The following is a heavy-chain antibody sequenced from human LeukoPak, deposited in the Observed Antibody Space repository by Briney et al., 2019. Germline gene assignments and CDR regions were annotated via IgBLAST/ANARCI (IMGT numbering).Heavy chain of an antibody. V-gene: IGHV3-48*01. CDR3: ARDVGYCSGGSCYRWFAS. Sequence: PGGSLRLSSAASGFTFSSYSISWVRQAPGKGLEWVSYISTSSAVMYYADSVKGRFTISRDDARNSVSLQMNSLRADDTAVYYCARDVGYCSGGSCYRWFASWGQGTLVIVSS. J-gene: IGHJ5*01. D-gene: IGHD2-15*01. CDR1: GFTFSSYS. CDR2: ISTSSAVM.